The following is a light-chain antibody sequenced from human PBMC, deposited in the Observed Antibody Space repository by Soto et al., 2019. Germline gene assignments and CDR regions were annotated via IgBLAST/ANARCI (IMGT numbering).Light chain of an antibody. CDR2: GAS. Sequence: EIVMTQSPATLSVSPGERATLSCRASQSVSSNLAWYQQKPGQAPRLLIYGASTRATGIPARFSGSGSGTEFTLTISSLQYEDFAVYYCHQYNNWSQTFGQGTKVEIK. V-gene: IGKV3-15*01. CDR3: HQYNNWSQT. J-gene: IGKJ1*01. CDR1: QSVSSN.